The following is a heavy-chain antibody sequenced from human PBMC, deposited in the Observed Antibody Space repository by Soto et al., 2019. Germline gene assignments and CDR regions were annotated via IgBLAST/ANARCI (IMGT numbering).Heavy chain of an antibody. D-gene: IGHD1-26*01. V-gene: IGHV4-4*02. CDR3: ARRRKIVEATPPRHYYYYGMDV. CDR2: IYHSGST. J-gene: IGHJ6*02. CDR1: GGSISSSNW. Sequence: SETLSLTCAVSGGSISSSNWWSWVRQPPGKGLEWIGEIYHSGSTNYNPSLKSRVTISVDKSKNQFSLKLSSVTAADTAVYYCARRRKIVEATPPRHYYYYGMDVWGQGTTVTVSS.